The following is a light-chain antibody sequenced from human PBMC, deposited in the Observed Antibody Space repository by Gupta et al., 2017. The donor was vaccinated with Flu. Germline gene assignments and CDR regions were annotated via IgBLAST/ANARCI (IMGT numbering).Light chain of an antibody. CDR2: KAS. V-gene: IGLV3-25*03. Sequence: SNELTQPPSVSVSPGQTARITCSGDALPKQFAYWYQQKPGQAPVLVIFKASERPSGIPERFSGSTSGTKVTLTISGVQAEDEADYYCQAADTTETYVVFGGGTKLTVL. CDR3: QAADTTETYVV. CDR1: ALPKQF. J-gene: IGLJ3*02.